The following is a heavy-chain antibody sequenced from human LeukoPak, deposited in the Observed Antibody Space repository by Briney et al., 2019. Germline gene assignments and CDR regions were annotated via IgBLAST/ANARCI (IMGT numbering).Heavy chain of an antibody. J-gene: IGHJ5*02. CDR2: IYYSGST. CDR1: GGSISSYY. CDR3: ARPVPSRRGWFDP. Sequence: SETLYLTCTVSGGSISSYYWSWIRQPPGKGLEWIGHIYYSGSTYYSPSLTSRVTISVDTSKNQSSLKLSSVTAADTTVYYCARPVPSRRGWFDPGGRGPLVTASS. D-gene: IGHD1-1*01. V-gene: IGHV4-59*04.